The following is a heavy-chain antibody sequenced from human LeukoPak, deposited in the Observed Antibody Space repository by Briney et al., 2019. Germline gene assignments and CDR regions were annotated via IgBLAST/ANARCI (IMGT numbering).Heavy chain of an antibody. CDR1: GFSFSIYW. CDR2: INQDGSEK. CDR3: ASNWNYVRGYGMDV. Sequence: GGSLRLSCAASGFSFSIYWVTWVRQAPGKRLQWVANINQDGSEKHYVDSVRGRFTISRDNAKNSLYLQMNSLRAEDTAVYYCASNWNYVRGYGMDVWGQGTTVTVSS. V-gene: IGHV3-7*01. J-gene: IGHJ6*02. D-gene: IGHD1-7*01.